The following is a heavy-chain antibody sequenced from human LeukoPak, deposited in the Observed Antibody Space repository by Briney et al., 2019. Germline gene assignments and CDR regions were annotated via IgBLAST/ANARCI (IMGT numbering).Heavy chain of an antibody. D-gene: IGHD3-10*01. CDR1: GGSFSGYY. J-gene: IGHJ4*02. CDR2: INHSGST. V-gene: IGHV4-34*01. Sequence: PSETLSLTCAVYGGSFSGYYWSWIRQPPGKGLEGIGEINHSGSTNYNPSLKSRVTISVDTSKTQFSLTLSSVTAADPAVYYCARARSYGSGSYYNPFDYWGQGTLVTVSS. CDR3: ARARSYGSGSYYNPFDY.